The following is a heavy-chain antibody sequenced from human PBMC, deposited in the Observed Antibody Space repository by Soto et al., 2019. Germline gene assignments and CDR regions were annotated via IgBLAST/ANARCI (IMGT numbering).Heavy chain of an antibody. CDR2: INPDGRST. V-gene: IGHV3-74*01. D-gene: IGHD3-9*01. Sequence: GGSLRLSCAASGFTLSDYWMHWVRQAPGEGLVWVSRINPDGRSTAYGDSARGRFTISRDNAKNTVYLQLNSLRAEDTAVYYCARAYDILTGTNWFDPWGQGTLVTVSS. CDR3: ARAYDILTGTNWFDP. CDR1: GFTLSDYW. J-gene: IGHJ5*02.